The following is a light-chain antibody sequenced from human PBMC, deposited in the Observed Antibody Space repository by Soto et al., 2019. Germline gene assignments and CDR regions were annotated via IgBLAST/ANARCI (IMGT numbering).Light chain of an antibody. CDR1: SSDVGDYPN. CDR2: EGI. CDR3: ISDSATNTLV. Sequence: QSVLTQPASVSGSPGQSITISCTGTSSDVGDYPNVSWYHQHPGKVRKLIIYEGIHRPSGVTSRFSGSKSENTASLTLSGLQAEDEADYYCISDSATNTLVFGSGTKVTAL. J-gene: IGLJ1*01. V-gene: IGLV2-14*01.